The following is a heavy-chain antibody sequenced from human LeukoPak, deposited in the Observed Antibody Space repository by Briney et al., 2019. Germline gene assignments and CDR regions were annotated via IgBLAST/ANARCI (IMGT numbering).Heavy chain of an antibody. V-gene: IGHV4-59*01. D-gene: IGHD3-16*01. CDR1: GGSISSYY. J-gene: IGHJ2*01. CDR2: IYYSGST. CDR3: ARDYAGHWYFDL. Sequence: SETLSLTCTVSGGSISSYYWSWIRQPPGKGLEWIGYIYYSGSTNYNPSLKSRVTISVDTSKNQFSLKLSSVTAADTAVYYCARDYAGHWYFDLWGRGTLVTVSS.